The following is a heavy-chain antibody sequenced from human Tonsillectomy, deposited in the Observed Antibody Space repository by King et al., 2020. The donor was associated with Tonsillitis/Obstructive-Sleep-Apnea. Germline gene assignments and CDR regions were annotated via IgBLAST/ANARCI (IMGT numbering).Heavy chain of an antibody. CDR1: GFTFSSYA. CDR3: ARDGTVIISYYFDY. V-gene: IGHV3-30*04. Sequence: VQLVESGGGVVQPGRSLRLSCAASGFTFSSYAMHWVRQAPGKGLEWVAVISYDGSNKYYADSVKGRFTISRDNSKNTLYLQMNSLRAEDTAVYYGARDGTVIISYYFDYWGQGTLVTVSS. D-gene: IGHD4-17*01. CDR2: ISYDGSNK. J-gene: IGHJ4*02.